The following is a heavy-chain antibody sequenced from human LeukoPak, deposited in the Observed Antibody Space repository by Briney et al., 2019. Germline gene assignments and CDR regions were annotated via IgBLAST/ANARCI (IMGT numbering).Heavy chain of an antibody. CDR3: AKDPHDYSSSWQYYFDY. Sequence: PGGSLRLSCAASGFTFSSYGMHWVRQAPGKGLEWVAFIRYDGSNKYYADSVKGRFTISRDNSKNTLYLQMNSLRAEDTAVYYCAKDPHDYSSSWQYYFDYWGQGTLVTVSS. CDR1: GFTFSSYG. CDR2: IRYDGSNK. J-gene: IGHJ4*02. V-gene: IGHV3-30*02. D-gene: IGHD6-13*01.